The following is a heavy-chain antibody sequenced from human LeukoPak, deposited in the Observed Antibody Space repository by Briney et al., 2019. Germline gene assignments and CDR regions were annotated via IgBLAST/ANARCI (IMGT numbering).Heavy chain of an antibody. D-gene: IGHD5-18*01. CDR1: GGSFSGYY. CDR2: INHSGRT. J-gene: IGHJ6*02. V-gene: IGHV4-34*01. CDR3: ARGGGYSLVYYYYGMDV. Sequence: SETLSLACAVYGGSFSGYYWSWIRQPPGKGLEWIGEINHSGRTNYNPSLKSRVTISVDTSKNQFSLKLSSVTAADTAVYYCARGGGYSLVYYYYGMDVWGQGTTVTVSS.